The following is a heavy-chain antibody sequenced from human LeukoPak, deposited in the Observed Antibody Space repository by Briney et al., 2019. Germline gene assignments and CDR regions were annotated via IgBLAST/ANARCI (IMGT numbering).Heavy chain of an antibody. Sequence: ASVKVSCKASGGTFSSYAISWVRQAPGQGLEWMGGIIPIFGTANYAQKFQGRVTMTRDTSTSTVYMELSSLRSEDTAVYYCARERYCSGGSCYYYGMDVWGQGTTVTVSS. CDR3: ARERYCSGGSCYYYGMDV. D-gene: IGHD2-15*01. CDR2: IIPIFGTA. V-gene: IGHV1-69*05. J-gene: IGHJ6*02. CDR1: GGTFSSYA.